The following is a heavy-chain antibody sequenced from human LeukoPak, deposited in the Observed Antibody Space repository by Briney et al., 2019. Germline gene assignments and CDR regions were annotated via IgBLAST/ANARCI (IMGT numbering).Heavy chain of an antibody. Sequence: SETLSLTCTVSGGSISSGSYYWSWIRQPAGKGLEWIGRIYTSGSINYNPSLKSRVTISVDTSKNQFSLKLSSVTAADTAVYYCARGVITMARGDFDYWGQGTLVTVSS. CDR1: GGSISSGSYY. V-gene: IGHV4-61*02. CDR2: IYTSGSI. J-gene: IGHJ4*02. D-gene: IGHD3-10*01. CDR3: ARGVITMARGDFDY.